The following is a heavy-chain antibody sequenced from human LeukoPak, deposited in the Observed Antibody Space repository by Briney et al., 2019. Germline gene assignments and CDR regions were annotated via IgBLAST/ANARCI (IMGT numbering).Heavy chain of an antibody. V-gene: IGHV3-30*18. CDR3: AKEFYSYELSYFDY. CDR1: GFTFSSYG. CDR2: ISYDGSNK. D-gene: IGHD5-18*01. Sequence: PGGSLRLSCAASGFTFSSYGMHWVRQAPGKGLEWVAVISYDGSNKYYADSVKGRFTISRDNSKNTLYLQMNSLRAEDTAVYYCAKEFYSYELSYFDYWGQGTLVTVSS. J-gene: IGHJ4*02.